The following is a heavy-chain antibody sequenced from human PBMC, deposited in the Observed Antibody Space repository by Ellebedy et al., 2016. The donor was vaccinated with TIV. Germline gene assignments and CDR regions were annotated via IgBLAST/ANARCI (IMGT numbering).Heavy chain of an antibody. Sequence: GESLKISCGASGFTFSSYWMSWVRQAPGKGLEWVANIKQDGSEKWYVDSVKGRFTISRDNAKNSLYLQMSSLRAEDTAVYYCARDQGWAYPGSTRFDYWGQGTLVTVSS. CDR2: IKQDGSEK. J-gene: IGHJ4*03. CDR3: ARDQGWAYPGSTRFDY. V-gene: IGHV3-7*01. CDR1: GFTFSSYW. D-gene: IGHD3-10*01.